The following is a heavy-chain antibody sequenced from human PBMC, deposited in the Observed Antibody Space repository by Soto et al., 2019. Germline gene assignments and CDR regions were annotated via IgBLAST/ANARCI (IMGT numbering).Heavy chain of an antibody. CDR3: ARLAQGGPYYGDYLNDY. J-gene: IGHJ4*02. CDR2: IYYSGST. CDR1: GGSISSGDYY. Sequence: SETLSLTCTVSGGSISSGDYYWSWIRQPPGKGLEWIGYIYYSGSTYYNPSLKSRVTISVDTSKNQFSLKLSSVTAADTAVYYCARLAQGGPYYGDYLNDYWGQGTLVTVSS. D-gene: IGHD4-17*01. V-gene: IGHV4-30-4*01.